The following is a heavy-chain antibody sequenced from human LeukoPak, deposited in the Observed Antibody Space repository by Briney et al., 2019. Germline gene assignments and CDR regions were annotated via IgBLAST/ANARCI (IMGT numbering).Heavy chain of an antibody. CDR3: ARDLSSRDAY. CDR1: GFTFSDYY. D-gene: IGHD6-13*01. V-gene: IGHV3-7*03. J-gene: IGHJ4*02. CDR2: IHQNGGTE. Sequence: GGSLRLSCAASGFTFSDYYMSWVRQAPGEGLEWVACIHQNGGTEYYVDSVKGRFAISRGNTKNSLYLQMNSLTIEDTAVYYCARDLSSRDAYWGQGTLATVSS.